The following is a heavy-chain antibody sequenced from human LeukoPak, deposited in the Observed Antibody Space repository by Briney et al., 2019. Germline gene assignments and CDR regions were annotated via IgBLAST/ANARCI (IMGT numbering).Heavy chain of an antibody. Sequence: SETLSLTCTVSGGSISSYYWSWIRQPPGKGLEWIGYIYYSGSTNYNPSLKSRVTISVDTSKNQFSLKLSSVTAADTAVYYCARVSYYDKPDAFDIWGQGTMVTVSS. CDR3: ARVSYYDKPDAFDI. J-gene: IGHJ3*02. CDR1: GGSISSYY. V-gene: IGHV4-59*01. D-gene: IGHD3-22*01. CDR2: IYYSGST.